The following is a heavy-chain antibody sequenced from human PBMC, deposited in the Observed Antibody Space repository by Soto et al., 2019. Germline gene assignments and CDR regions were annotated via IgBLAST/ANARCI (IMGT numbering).Heavy chain of an antibody. V-gene: IGHV1-69*12. Sequence: QVQLVQSGAEVKKPGSSVKVSCKASGGTFSSYAISWVRQAPGQGLEWMGGMIPIFGTANYAQKFQGRVTITADESTSTAYMELSSLRSEDTAVYYCARGAGDYGGNQHYFDSWGQGTLVTVSS. J-gene: IGHJ4*02. CDR3: ARGAGDYGGNQHYFDS. D-gene: IGHD4-17*01. CDR1: GGTFSSYA. CDR2: MIPIFGTA.